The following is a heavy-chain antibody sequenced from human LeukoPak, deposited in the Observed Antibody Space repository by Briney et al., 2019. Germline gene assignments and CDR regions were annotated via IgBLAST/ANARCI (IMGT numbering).Heavy chain of an antibody. J-gene: IGHJ4*02. D-gene: IGHD2-15*01. V-gene: IGHV3-23*01. CDR1: GFTFDNYG. Sequence: PGGSLRLSCAASGFTFDNYGLSWVRQAPGKGLEWVSGISGGAVSTNYADSVTGRFTVSRDNSKNTLYLQMNSLRAEDTAVYYCAKSGRYCSGGSCYQEASLDYWGQGTLVTVSS. CDR2: ISGGAVST. CDR3: AKSGRYCSGGSCYQEASLDY.